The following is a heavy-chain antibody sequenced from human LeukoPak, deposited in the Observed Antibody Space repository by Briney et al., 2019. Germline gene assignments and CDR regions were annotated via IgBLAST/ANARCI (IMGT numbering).Heavy chain of an antibody. Sequence: ASVKVSCKASGYTFTSYGISWVRQAPGQGLEWMGWISAYNGNTNYAQKLQGRVTMTTDTSTGTAYMELRSLRADDTAVYYCARADYYGSGSYLYYYYYGMDVWGQGTTVTVSS. V-gene: IGHV1-18*01. J-gene: IGHJ6*02. CDR2: ISAYNGNT. D-gene: IGHD3-10*01. CDR1: GYTFTSYG. CDR3: ARADYYGSGSYLYYYYYGMDV.